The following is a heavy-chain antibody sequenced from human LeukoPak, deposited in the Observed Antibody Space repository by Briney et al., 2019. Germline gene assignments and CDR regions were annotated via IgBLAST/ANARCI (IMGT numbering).Heavy chain of an antibody. V-gene: IGHV4-39*07. Sequence: PSETLSLTCTVSGGSISSSSYYWGWIRQPPGKGLEWIGSIYYSGSTNYNPSLKSRVTISVDTSKNQFSLKLSSVTAADTAVYYCARGGYDSSGFLDAFDIWGQGTMVTVSS. D-gene: IGHD3-22*01. CDR3: ARGGYDSSGFLDAFDI. CDR1: GGSISSSSYY. CDR2: IYYSGST. J-gene: IGHJ3*02.